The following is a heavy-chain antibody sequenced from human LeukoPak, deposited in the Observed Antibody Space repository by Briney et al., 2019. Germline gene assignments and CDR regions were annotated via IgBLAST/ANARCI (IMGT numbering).Heavy chain of an antibody. D-gene: IGHD3-3*01. V-gene: IGHV1-69*02. CDR1: GGTFSSYT. CDR2: IIPILGIA. J-gene: IGHJ4*02. Sequence: SVKVSCKASGGTFSSYTISWVRQAPGQGLEWMGRIIPILGIANYAQKFQGRVTITADKSTSTAYMELSSLRSEDTAVYYCVRAPTIFGTLGYWGQGTLVTVSS. CDR3: VRAPTIFGTLGY.